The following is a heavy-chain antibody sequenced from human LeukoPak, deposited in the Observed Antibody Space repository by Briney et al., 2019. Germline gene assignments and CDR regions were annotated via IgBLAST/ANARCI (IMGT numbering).Heavy chain of an antibody. CDR2: ISYDGNNK. J-gene: IGHJ4*02. V-gene: IGHV3-30*04. D-gene: IGHD5-18*01. CDR3: ARGGIADSYGFPFDY. Sequence: GRSQRLSCAASGFTFSSYAIHWVRQAPGKGLEWVAVISYDGNNKYYAGSVKGRFTISRDNSQNTLYLQMDSLRAEDTALYYCARGGIADSYGFPFDYWGQGTLVTVSS. CDR1: GFTFSSYA.